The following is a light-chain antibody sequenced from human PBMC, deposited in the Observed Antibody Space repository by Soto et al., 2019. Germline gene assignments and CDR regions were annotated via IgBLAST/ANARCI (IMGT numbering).Light chain of an antibody. Sequence: QSVLTQPPSASGTPGQRVTFSCSGSSSNIGSNTVNWYQQLPGTAPKLIIHSNSQRPSGVPDRFSGSKSGTSASLAISGLQSEDEADYYCAAWDDSLNGFYVFGTGTKVTVL. CDR1: SSNIGSNT. V-gene: IGLV1-44*01. CDR3: AAWDDSLNGFYV. J-gene: IGLJ1*01. CDR2: SNS.